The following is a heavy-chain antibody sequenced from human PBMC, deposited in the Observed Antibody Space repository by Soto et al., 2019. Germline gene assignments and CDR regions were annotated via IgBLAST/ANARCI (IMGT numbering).Heavy chain of an antibody. D-gene: IGHD6-19*01. CDR3: ARSGYSSGWCEDY. V-gene: IGHV1-46*01. Sequence: ASVKVSCKASGYTFTSYYMHWVRQAPGQGLEWMGIINPSGGGSTNYAQKFQGRVTMTRDTSTSTVYMELSSLRSEDTAVYYCARSGYSSGWCEDYWGQGTLVTVSS. CDR1: GYTFTSYY. CDR2: INPSGGGST. J-gene: IGHJ4*02.